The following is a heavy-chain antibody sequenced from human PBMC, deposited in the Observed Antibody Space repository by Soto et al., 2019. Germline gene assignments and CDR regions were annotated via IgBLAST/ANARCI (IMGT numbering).Heavy chain of an antibody. J-gene: IGHJ4*02. CDR3: VTYYYGSGSPDY. Sequence: SETLSLTCTVSGGSISSSSYYWGWIRQPPGKGLEWIGSIYYSGSTYYNPSLKSRVTISVDTSKNQFSLKLSSVTAADTAVYYCVTYYYGSGSPDYWGQGTLVTVSS. CDR1: GGSISSSSYY. V-gene: IGHV4-39*01. D-gene: IGHD3-10*01. CDR2: IYYSGST.